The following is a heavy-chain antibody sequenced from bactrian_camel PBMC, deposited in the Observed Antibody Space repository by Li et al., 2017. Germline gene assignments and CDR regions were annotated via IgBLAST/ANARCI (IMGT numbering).Heavy chain of an antibody. CDR2: IDSGTGT. CDR1: GRSISAYC. CDR3: AGRTWGSGSYCRPPPPGPGSEFGY. D-gene: IGHD2*01. J-gene: IGHJ6*01. V-gene: IGHV3S57*01. Sequence: QLVESGGGSVQAGGSLRLSCSASGRSISAYCMGWFRQTPSTGREEIAVIDSGTGTYYEDSVKGRFTISKDNAKNTLYLQMNSLKPEDTAIYYCAGRTWGSGSYCRPPPPGPGSEFGYWGQGTQVTVS.